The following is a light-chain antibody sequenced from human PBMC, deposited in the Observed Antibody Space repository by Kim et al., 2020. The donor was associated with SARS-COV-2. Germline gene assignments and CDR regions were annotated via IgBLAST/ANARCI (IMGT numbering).Light chain of an antibody. J-gene: IGKJ2*01. CDR2: GAS. V-gene: IGKV3-20*01. CDR1: QSVSRNF. Sequence: LSPGERATRSCRASQSVSRNFLAWYQQKRGQAPRLLIYGASSRPDGIPDKFRGSGSGADFTLTISGLEPEDFAVYYCQQYDTSPYTFGQGTKLEIK. CDR3: QQYDTSPYT.